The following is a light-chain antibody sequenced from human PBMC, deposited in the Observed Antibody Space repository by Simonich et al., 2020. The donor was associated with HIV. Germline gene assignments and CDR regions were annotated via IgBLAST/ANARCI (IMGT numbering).Light chain of an antibody. J-gene: IGLJ1*01. CDR1: TSDVGSYKL. CDR3: CSYAGSSTYV. CDR2: EAS. V-gene: IGLV2-23*01. Sequence: QSALTQPRSMSGSPGQSITISCTGTTSDVGSYKLVSWYQQHPGKAPKLMIYEASKRPSGVSNRFSGSKSGNTASLTISGLQAEDEADYYCCSYAGSSTYVFGTGTKVTVL.